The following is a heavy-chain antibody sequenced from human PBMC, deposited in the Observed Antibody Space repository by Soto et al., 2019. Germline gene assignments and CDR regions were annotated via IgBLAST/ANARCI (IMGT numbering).Heavy chain of an antibody. J-gene: IGHJ4*02. CDR2: ISWNSGSI. D-gene: IGHD6-6*01. CDR3: AKDREYSSSGGFDY. V-gene: IGHV3-9*01. CDR1: GFTFDDYA. Sequence: GGSLRLSCAASGFTFDDYAMHWVRQAPGKGLEWVSGISWNSGSIDYADSVKGRFTISRDNAKNSLYLQMNSLRAEDTALYYCAKDREYSSSGGFDYWGQGTLVTVSS.